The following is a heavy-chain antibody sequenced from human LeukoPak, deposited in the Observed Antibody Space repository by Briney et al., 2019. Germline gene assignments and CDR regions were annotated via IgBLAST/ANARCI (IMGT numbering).Heavy chain of an antibody. CDR3: AKGVVAATNAAYYGMDV. D-gene: IGHD2-15*01. CDR1: GFNLTDYW. J-gene: IGHJ6*02. Sequence: GGSLRLSCAASGFNLTDYWMSWVRQAPGKGLEWVAVISYDESDKYYADSVKGRFTISRDNSKNTLYLQMNSLRPEDTAVYYCAKGVVAATNAAYYGMDVWGQGTTVTVSS. V-gene: IGHV3-30*18. CDR2: ISYDESDK.